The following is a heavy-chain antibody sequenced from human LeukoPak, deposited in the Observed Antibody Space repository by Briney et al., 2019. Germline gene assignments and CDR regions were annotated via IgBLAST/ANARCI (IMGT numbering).Heavy chain of an antibody. CDR3: AREKGIAARGWFDP. Sequence: GGSLRLSCAASGFTVSSNYMSWVRRAPGKGLEWVSGIYSGGSTYYAHSVKGRFTISRDNSKNKLYLQMNSLRAEDTGVYYCAREKGIAARGWFDPWGQGTLVTVSS. J-gene: IGHJ5*02. D-gene: IGHD6-6*01. CDR1: GFTVSSNY. CDR2: IYSGGST. V-gene: IGHV3-66*02.